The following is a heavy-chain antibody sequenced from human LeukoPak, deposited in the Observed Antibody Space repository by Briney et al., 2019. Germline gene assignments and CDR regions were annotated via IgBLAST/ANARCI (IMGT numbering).Heavy chain of an antibody. V-gene: IGHV4-39*07. J-gene: IGHJ6*03. D-gene: IGHD6-6*01. Sequence: SETLSLTCTVSGGSISSSSYYWGWIRQPQGKGLEWIGSIYYSGSTYYNPSLKSRVTISVDTSKNQFSLKLSSVTAADTAVYYCEGSSSERGAYYYYYMDVWGKGTTVTVSS. CDR1: GGSISSSSYY. CDR3: EGSSSERGAYYYYYMDV. CDR2: IYYSGST.